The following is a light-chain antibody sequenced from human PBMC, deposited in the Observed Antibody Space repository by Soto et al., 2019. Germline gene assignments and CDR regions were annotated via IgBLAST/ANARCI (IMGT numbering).Light chain of an antibody. CDR1: EGISSL. V-gene: IGKV1D-12*01. J-gene: IGKJ1*01. Sequence: DIQMAQSPSSVSASVGDRVTITCRASEGISSLLAWYQQKPGKAPKLLIYYASNLENGVPSRFSGSGSGPDFTLTTSSLQPEDFATYFCQQAVSFPWTFGQGTKVEL. CDR2: YAS. CDR3: QQAVSFPWT.